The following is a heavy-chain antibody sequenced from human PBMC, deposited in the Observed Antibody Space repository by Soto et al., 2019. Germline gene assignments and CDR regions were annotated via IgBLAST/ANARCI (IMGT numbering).Heavy chain of an antibody. CDR3: ARLGCSGGSCSMDFFYYYYMDV. J-gene: IGHJ6*03. V-gene: IGHV4-31*03. D-gene: IGHD2-15*01. CDR1: GGSISSGGYY. CDR2: IYYSGST. Sequence: PSETLSLTCTVSGGSISSGGYYWSWIRQHPGKGLEWIGYIYYSGSTYYNPSLKSRVTISVDTSKNQFSLKLSSVTAADTAVYYCARLGCSGGSCSMDFFYYYYMDVWGKGTTVTVSS.